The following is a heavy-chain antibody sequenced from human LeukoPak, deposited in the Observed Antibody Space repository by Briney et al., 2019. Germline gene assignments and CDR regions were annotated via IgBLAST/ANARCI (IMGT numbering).Heavy chain of an antibody. Sequence: AGGSLRLSCAASGFTFSSYAMSWVRQAPGKGLEWVSAISGSGGSTYYADSVKDRFTISRDNSKNTLYLQMNSLRAEDTAVYYCARDGNGDPLGYWGQGTLVTVSS. CDR2: ISGSGGST. V-gene: IGHV3-23*01. CDR3: ARDGNGDPLGY. CDR1: GFTFSSYA. D-gene: IGHD2-21*02. J-gene: IGHJ4*02.